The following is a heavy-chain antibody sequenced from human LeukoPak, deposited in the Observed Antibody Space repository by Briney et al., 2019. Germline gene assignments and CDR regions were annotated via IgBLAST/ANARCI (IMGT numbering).Heavy chain of an antibody. CDR3: AKDPDSSSLADWFDP. CDR1: GFIFSNYS. Sequence: AGGSLRLSCAASGFIFSNYSMNWVRQAPGKGLEWVSYISYTISNIYYADSVKGRFTISRDNSKNTLYLQMNSLRAEDTAVYYCAKDPDSSSLADWFDPWGQGTLVTVSS. D-gene: IGHD6-6*01. J-gene: IGHJ5*02. CDR2: ISYTISNI. V-gene: IGHV3-48*01.